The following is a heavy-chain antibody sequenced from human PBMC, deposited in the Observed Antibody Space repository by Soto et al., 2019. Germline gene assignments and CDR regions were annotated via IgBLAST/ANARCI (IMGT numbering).Heavy chain of an antibody. CDR2: IYTIGST. CDR3: ARDHYYYDSSAYNWFDP. J-gene: IGHJ5*02. V-gene: IGHV4-4*07. Sequence: SETLSLTCTVSGGSISSYYWSWVRQPAGKGLEWIGRIYTIGSTNYNPSLKSRVTMSLDTSKNQFSLKLSSVTAADTAVYYCARDHYYYDSSAYNWFDPWGQGTLVTVSS. CDR1: GGSISSYY. D-gene: IGHD3-22*01.